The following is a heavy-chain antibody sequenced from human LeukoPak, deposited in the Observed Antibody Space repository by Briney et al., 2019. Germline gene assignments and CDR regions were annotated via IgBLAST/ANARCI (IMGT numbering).Heavy chain of an antibody. D-gene: IGHD3-10*01. CDR2: IYYSGST. CDR3: ARTGGSFYFYYYMDV. Sequence: KPTETLSLTCTVSGGSISSSSDDSGWIRQPPGKGLEWIGSIYYSGSTYYNPSLKSRVTISVDTSKNHFSLKLSSVTAADTAVYYCARTGGSFYFYYYMDVWGKGTTVTVS. CDR1: GGSISSSSDD. V-gene: IGHV4-39*07. J-gene: IGHJ6*03.